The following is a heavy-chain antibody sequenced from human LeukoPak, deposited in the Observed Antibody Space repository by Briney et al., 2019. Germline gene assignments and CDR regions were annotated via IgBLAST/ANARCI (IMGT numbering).Heavy chain of an antibody. CDR3: ARTYYGSGNYKLQTYSYQYMDV. V-gene: IGHV1-69*13. Sequence: ASVKVSCKASGGTFSTYAISWVRQAPGQGLEWMGGIIPIFGTVNYAQKFQDRVTITADESTNTAYMDLSSLRSDDTAVFYCARTYYGSGNYKLQTYSYQYMDVWGKGTTVTISS. CDR2: IIPIFGTV. D-gene: IGHD3-10*01. CDR1: GGTFSTYA. J-gene: IGHJ6*03.